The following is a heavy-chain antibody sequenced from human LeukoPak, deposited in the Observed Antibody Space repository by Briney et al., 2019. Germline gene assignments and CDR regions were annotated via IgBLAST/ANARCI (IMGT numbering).Heavy chain of an antibody. V-gene: IGHV3-23*01. CDR2: ISGSGGST. D-gene: IGHD6-19*01. Sequence: GGSLRLSCAASGFTFSSYGMSWVRQAPGKGLEWVSAISGSGGSTYYADSVKGRFTISRDNSKNTLYLQTNSLRAEDTAVYYCAKDHLYSSGWYRAGYFDYWGQGTLVTVSS. CDR3: AKDHLYSSGWYRAGYFDY. J-gene: IGHJ4*02. CDR1: GFTFSSYG.